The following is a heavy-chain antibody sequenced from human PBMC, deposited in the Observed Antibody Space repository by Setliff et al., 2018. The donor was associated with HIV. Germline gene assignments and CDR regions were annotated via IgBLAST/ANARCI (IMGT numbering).Heavy chain of an antibody. CDR3: ARVSRGGSSPGWFDP. V-gene: IGHV4-39*07. Sequence: PSETLSLTCTVSGGSISSSSHYWGWIRQPPGKGLEWIGSIYYSGGTYYNPSLKSRVTISVDTSKNQFSLKLSSVTAADTAVYYCARVSRGGSSPGWFDPWGRGTLVTVSS. CDR1: GGSISSSSHY. CDR2: IYYSGGT. D-gene: IGHD6-6*01. J-gene: IGHJ5*02.